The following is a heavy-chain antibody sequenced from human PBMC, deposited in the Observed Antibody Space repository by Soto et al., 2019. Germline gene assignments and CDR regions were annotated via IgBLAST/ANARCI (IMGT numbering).Heavy chain of an antibody. D-gene: IGHD6-13*01. CDR3: AKNQQLVFFIYYFDY. Sequence: GGSLRLSCAASGFTFSSYAMSWVRQAPGKGLEWVSAISGSGGSTYYADSVKGRFTISRDNSKNTLYLQMNSLRAEDTAVYYCAKNQQLVFFIYYFDYWGQGTLVTVSS. V-gene: IGHV3-23*01. CDR2: ISGSGGST. J-gene: IGHJ4*02. CDR1: GFTFSSYA.